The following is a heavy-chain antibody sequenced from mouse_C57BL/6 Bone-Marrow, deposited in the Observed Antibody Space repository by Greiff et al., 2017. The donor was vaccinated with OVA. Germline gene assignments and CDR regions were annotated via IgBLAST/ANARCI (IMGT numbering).Heavy chain of an antibody. Sequence: VQLQQPGAELVMPGASVKLSCTASGYTFTSYWMHWVKQRPGQGLEWIGEIDPSDGYTNYTQKFKGKSTLTVDKSSSTAYMQLSSLTSEDSAVYYYARGYSGSGCDFDYWGQGTTLTVSS. CDR2: IDPSDGYT. D-gene: IGHD1-1*01. CDR3: ARGYSGSGCDFDY. J-gene: IGHJ2*01. V-gene: IGHV1-69*01. CDR1: GYTFTSYW.